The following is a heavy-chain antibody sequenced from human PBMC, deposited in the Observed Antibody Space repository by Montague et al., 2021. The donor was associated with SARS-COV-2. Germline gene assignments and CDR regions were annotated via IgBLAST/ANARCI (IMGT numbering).Heavy chain of an antibody. Sequence: SETLSLTCTVSNASITTSNWWTWVRQAPGKGLEWVGEIHHSGTLNYNPSLKSRATISVDTSKNHFSLNLNSVTAADTALYFCARRIRITVFRGVPLTTHSFDSWGQGIMVTVSS. CDR3: ARRIRITVFRGVPLTTHSFDS. D-gene: IGHD3-10*01. V-gene: IGHV4/OR15-8*01. CDR1: NASITTSNW. CDR2: IHHSGTL. J-gene: IGHJ4*02.